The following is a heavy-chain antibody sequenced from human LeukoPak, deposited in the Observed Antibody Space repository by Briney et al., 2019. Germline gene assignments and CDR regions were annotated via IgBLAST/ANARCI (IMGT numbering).Heavy chain of an antibody. CDR1: GGSLSSSGYY. J-gene: IGHJ4*02. CDR3: ARHDL. D-gene: IGHD2-21*02. CDR2: LYYSGYI. Sequence: TETLSLICPVSGGSLSSSGYYWGWIRQPPGKGLEWIMSLYYSGYIYYNTPLKSRVAISLDKSKNQFSLRHNPVTAADMAVYYWARHDLGGEGT. V-gene: IGHV4-39*01.